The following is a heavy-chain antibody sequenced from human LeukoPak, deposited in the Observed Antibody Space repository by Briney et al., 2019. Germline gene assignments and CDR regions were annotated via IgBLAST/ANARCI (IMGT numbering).Heavy chain of an antibody. V-gene: IGHV4-4*07. Sequence: SETLSLTCTVSGGSISSYYWSWVRQPAGKGLEWVGRIYTSGSTNYNPSLKRRVTISVDTSKNQFSLKLSSVTAADTAVYYCAREVAAAYYYGMDVWGQGTTVTVSS. CDR1: GGSISSYY. CDR2: IYTSGST. D-gene: IGHD6-13*01. CDR3: AREVAAAYYYGMDV. J-gene: IGHJ6*02.